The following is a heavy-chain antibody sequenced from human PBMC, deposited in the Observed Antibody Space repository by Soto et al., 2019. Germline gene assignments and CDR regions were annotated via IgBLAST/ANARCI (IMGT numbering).Heavy chain of an antibody. Sequence: GASVKVSCKASGGTFSSYTISWVRQAPGQGLEWMGRIIPTLDITNYAQKFQGRVTIIADKSTSTAYMELSSLRPEDTAVYYCALWDCSSTSCYPYNWFDSWGQGTLVTVSS. CDR3: ALWDCSSTSCYPYNWFDS. CDR2: IIPTLDIT. D-gene: IGHD2-2*01. V-gene: IGHV1-69*02. J-gene: IGHJ5*01. CDR1: GGTFSSYT.